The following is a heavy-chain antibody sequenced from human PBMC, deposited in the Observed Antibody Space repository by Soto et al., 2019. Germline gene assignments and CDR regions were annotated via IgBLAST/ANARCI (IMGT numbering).Heavy chain of an antibody. V-gene: IGHV4-34*01. CDR1: GGSFSGYY. CDR3: ARLSYSSSWYVDY. Sequence: SETLSLTCAVYGGSFSGYYWSWIRQPPGKGLEWIGEINHSGSTNYNPSLKSRVTISVDTSKNQFSLKLSSVTAADTAVYYCARLSYSSSWYVDYWGQGTLVTVSS. CDR2: INHSGST. J-gene: IGHJ4*02. D-gene: IGHD6-13*01.